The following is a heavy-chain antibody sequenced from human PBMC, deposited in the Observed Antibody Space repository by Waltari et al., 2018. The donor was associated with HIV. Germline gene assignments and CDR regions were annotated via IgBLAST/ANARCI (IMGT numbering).Heavy chain of an antibody. D-gene: IGHD3-16*01. CDR3: TRDLSTYGHEFDY. Sequence: EVQLVESGGDLVQPGGSLRLSCAASGFNFRSYWMHWIRQIPGKGLVWVSHISTDGSDTSYLESVKGRFTISRDNAKNTLYLQMNSLRVEDTAIYYCTRDLSTYGHEFDYWGQGTLDTVAS. CDR1: GFNFRSYW. CDR2: ISTDGSDT. V-gene: IGHV3-74*01. J-gene: IGHJ4*02.